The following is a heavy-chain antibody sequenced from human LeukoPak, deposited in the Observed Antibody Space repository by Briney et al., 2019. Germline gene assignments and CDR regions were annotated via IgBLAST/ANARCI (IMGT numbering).Heavy chain of an antibody. J-gene: IGHJ5*02. V-gene: IGHV5-51*01. CDR3: ARLRDSSGYYPNWFDP. D-gene: IGHD3-22*01. CDR2: IYPGDSDT. CDR1: GYSFTSYW. Sequence: GESLKISCKGSGYSFTSYWIGWVRQMPGKGLEWMGIIYPGDSDTRYSPSFQGQVTISADKSISTAYLQWSSLKASDTAMYYCARLRDSSGYYPNWFDPWGQGTLVTVSS.